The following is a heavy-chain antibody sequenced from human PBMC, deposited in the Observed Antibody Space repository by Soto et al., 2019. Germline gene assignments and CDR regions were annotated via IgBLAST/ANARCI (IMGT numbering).Heavy chain of an antibody. D-gene: IGHD6-6*01. CDR2: IYYSGST. Sequence: SETLSLTCTVSGGSISSYYWSWIRQPPGKGLEWIGYIYYSGSTNYNPSPKSLVTIKVDTSKNHFSLKLISVTAADTAVYYCAILDSSSYYFDYWGQGTLVTVSS. CDR3: AILDSSSYYFDY. CDR1: GGSISSYY. J-gene: IGHJ4*02. V-gene: IGHV4-59*08.